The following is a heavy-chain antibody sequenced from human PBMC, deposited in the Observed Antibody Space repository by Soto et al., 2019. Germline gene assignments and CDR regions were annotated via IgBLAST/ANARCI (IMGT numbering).Heavy chain of an antibody. Sequence: SVKVSCKDSGGTLSSYAISWVRQATGQGLEWMGGIIPIFGTANYAQKFQGRVTITADESTSTAYMELSSLRSEDTAVYYCARAGTAMVPYGMDVWGQGTTVTVSS. CDR3: ARAGTAMVPYGMDV. CDR1: GGTLSSYA. D-gene: IGHD5-18*01. J-gene: IGHJ6*02. CDR2: IIPIFGTA. V-gene: IGHV1-69*13.